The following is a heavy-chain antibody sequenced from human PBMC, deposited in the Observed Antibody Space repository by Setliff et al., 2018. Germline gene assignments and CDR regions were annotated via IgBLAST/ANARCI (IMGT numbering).Heavy chain of an antibody. Sequence: PSETLSLTCSVSGGSISSGSYYWGWIRQSPGKGLEWIGSMYYSGSTYYNPSLKGRVTLSVDTTKNQFSLKLTSMTAADTAVYFCARHLLVQGTYHSDYWGQGSPVTVSS. V-gene: IGHV4-39*01. CDR2: MYYSGST. CDR1: GGSISSGSYY. D-gene: IGHD3-10*01. CDR3: ARHLLVQGTYHSDY. J-gene: IGHJ4*02.